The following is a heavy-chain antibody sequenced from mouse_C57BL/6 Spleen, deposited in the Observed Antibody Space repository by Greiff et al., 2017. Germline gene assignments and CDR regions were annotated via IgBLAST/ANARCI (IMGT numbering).Heavy chain of an antibody. CDR1: GYAFSGYW. V-gene: IGHV1-80*01. CDR2: IYPGDGDT. J-gene: IGHJ2*01. Sequence: VQLQQSGAELVKPGASVKISCKASGYAFSGYWMNWVKQRPGKGLEWIGQIYPGDGDTNYNGKFKGKATLTADKSSSTAYMQLSSLTSEDSAVYFCARRGFFDYWGQGTTLTVSS. CDR3: ARRGFFDY.